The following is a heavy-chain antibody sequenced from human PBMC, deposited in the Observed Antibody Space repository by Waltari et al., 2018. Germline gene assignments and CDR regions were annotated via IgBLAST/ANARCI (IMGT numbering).Heavy chain of an antibody. J-gene: IGHJ3*02. V-gene: IGHV3-7*01. Sequence: EVQLVESGGGLVQPGGSLRLSCTASGFTFSRYWLSWVRQAPGKGLEWVANIKQDGSEKYYVDSVKGRFTISRDNAKNSLYLQMNSLRAEDTAVYYCARPYDSSGYDAFDIWGQGTMVTVSS. CDR2: IKQDGSEK. CDR1: GFTFSRYW. CDR3: ARPYDSSGYDAFDI. D-gene: IGHD3-22*01.